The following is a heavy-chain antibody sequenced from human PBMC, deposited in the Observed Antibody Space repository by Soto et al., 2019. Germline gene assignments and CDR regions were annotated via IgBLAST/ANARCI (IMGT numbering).Heavy chain of an antibody. Sequence: SETLSLTCSVSGDSISTVDYFWAWVRQPPGQALEYIGYIYKSATTYYNPSFESRVAISLDTSKSQFSLNVTSLTAADTAVYFCARGRYCLTGRCFPNWFDSRGQGTLVTVSS. V-gene: IGHV4-30-4*01. CDR2: IYKSATT. CDR3: ARGRYCLTGRCFPNWFDS. D-gene: IGHD2-15*01. CDR1: GDSISTVDYF. J-gene: IGHJ5*01.